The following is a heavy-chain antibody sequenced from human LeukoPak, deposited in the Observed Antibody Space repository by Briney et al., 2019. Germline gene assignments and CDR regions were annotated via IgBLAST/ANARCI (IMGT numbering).Heavy chain of an antibody. CDR1: AFTFSDYS. J-gene: IGHJ4*02. D-gene: IGHD1-26*01. Sequence: GGSLRLSCAASAFTFSDYSMNWVRQAPGKGLEWISYISGRSSTIYYVDSVRGRFTISRDNAKNSIYLQMNSLRAEDTAVYYCARDRLTSGSYFFDCWGQGTLVTVSS. CDR3: ARDRLTSGSYFFDC. CDR2: ISGRSSTI. V-gene: IGHV3-48*01.